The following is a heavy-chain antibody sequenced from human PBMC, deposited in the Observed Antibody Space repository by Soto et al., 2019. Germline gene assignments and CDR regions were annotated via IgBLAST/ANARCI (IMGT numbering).Heavy chain of an antibody. CDR1: GFTVSSNY. D-gene: IGHD6-19*01. V-gene: IGHV3-66*01. J-gene: IGHJ4*02. Sequence: EVQLVESGGGLVQPGGSLRLSCAASGFTVSSNYMSWVRQAPGKGLEWVSVIYSGGGTYYADSVKGRFTISRDNSKNTLYLQMNSLRAEDTAVYYCARVGYSSGWLRNWDQGTLVTVSS. CDR2: IYSGGGT. CDR3: ARVGYSSGWLRN.